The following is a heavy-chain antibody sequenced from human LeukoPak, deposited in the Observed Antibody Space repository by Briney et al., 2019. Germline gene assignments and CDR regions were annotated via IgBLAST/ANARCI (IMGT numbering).Heavy chain of an antibody. J-gene: IGHJ3*02. V-gene: IGHV1-46*01. CDR3: ARGRNYYDSSRYYYEGDASDI. CDR2: INPSGGST. CDR1: GYTFTSYY. Sequence: GASVKVSCKASGYTFTSYYMHWVRQAPGQGLEWMGIINPSGGSTSYAQKFQGRVTMTRDMSTSTVYMELSSLRSEDTAVYYCARGRNYYDSSRYYYEGDASDIWGQGTMVTVSS. D-gene: IGHD3-22*01.